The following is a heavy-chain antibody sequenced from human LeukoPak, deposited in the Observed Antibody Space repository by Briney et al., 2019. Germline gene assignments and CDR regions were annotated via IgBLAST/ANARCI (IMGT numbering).Heavy chain of an antibody. CDR1: GFTFSSYE. J-gene: IGHJ4*02. CDR3: ARDPAGTIDY. CDR2: ISSSGSTI. Sequence: GGSLRLSCAASGFTFSSYEMTWVRQAPEKGLGWISYISSSGSTIYYADSVKGRFTISRDNAKNSLYPQMNSLRAEDTAVYYCARDPAGTIDYWGQGTLVTVSS. V-gene: IGHV3-48*03. D-gene: IGHD1-1*01.